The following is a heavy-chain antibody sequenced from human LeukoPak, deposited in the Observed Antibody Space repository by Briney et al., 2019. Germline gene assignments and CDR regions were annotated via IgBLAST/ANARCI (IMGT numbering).Heavy chain of an antibody. Sequence: ASVTVSFKASGYAFTGYYMHWVRQAPGQGLEWMGWINPNSGGTNYAQKFQGRVTMTRDKSIRTAYMELSRLTSDDTAVYYCARDATYYYGSGRIRNDWFDPWGQGTLVTVSS. V-gene: IGHV1-2*02. D-gene: IGHD3-10*01. CDR1: GYAFTGYY. CDR2: INPNSGGT. J-gene: IGHJ5*02. CDR3: ARDATYYYGSGRIRNDWFDP.